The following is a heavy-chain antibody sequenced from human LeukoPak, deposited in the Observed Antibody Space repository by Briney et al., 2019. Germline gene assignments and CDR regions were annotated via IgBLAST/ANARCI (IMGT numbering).Heavy chain of an antibody. CDR3: ARGSSHYDILTGYLNGNWFDP. CDR1: GFTFSDYY. CDR2: LSSSSSYT. Sequence: PGGSLRLSCAASGFTFSDYYMSWIRQAPGKGLEGVSYLSSSSSYTNYADSVKGRFTISRDNAKNSLYLQMNSLRAEDTAVYYCARGSSHYDILTGYLNGNWFDPWGQATLVTVSS. J-gene: IGHJ5*02. D-gene: IGHD3-9*01. V-gene: IGHV3-11*05.